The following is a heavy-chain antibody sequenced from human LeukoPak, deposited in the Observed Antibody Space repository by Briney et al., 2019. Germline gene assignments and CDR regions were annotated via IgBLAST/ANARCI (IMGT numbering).Heavy chain of an antibody. J-gene: IGHJ1*01. D-gene: IGHD6-13*01. V-gene: IGHV4-34*01. CDR3: ARSIGAAGKRMGLQH. CDR1: GGSFSGYY. Sequence: PSETLSLTCAVYGGSFSGYYWSWIRQPPGKGLEWIGEINHSGSTNYNPSLKSRVTISVDTSKNQFSLKLSSVTAADTAVYYCARSIGAAGKRMGLQHWGQGTLVTVSS. CDR2: INHSGST.